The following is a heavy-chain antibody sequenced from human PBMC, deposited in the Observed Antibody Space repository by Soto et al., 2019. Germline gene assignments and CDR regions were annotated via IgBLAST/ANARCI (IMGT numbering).Heavy chain of an antibody. CDR2: IYYSGST. CDR3: ARAPFYGGNPAVDY. D-gene: IGHD4-17*01. J-gene: IGHJ4*02. V-gene: IGHV4-30-4*01. CDR1: GGSISSGDYY. Sequence: QVQLQESGPGLVKPSQTLSLTCTVSGGSISSGDYYWSWIRQPQGKGLEWIGYIYYSGSTYYNPSLNSRLTISVDTSKNQFSLKLSSVTAADTAVYYCARAPFYGGNPAVDYWRQGTLVTVSS.